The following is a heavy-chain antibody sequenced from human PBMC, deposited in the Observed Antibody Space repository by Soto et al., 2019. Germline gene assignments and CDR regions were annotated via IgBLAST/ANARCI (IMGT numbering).Heavy chain of an antibody. CDR3: ARGYCSGGSRYTYNWFDP. CDR2: IIPIFGTA. J-gene: IGHJ5*02. CDR1: GGTFSSYA. V-gene: IGHV1-69*01. Sequence: QVQLVQSGAEVKKPGSSVKVSCKASGGTFSSYAISWVRQAPGQGLEWMGGIIPIFGTANYAQKFQGRVTITADESTSTAYMELSSLRSEDTAVYYCARGYCSGGSRYTYNWFDPWGQGTLVTVSS. D-gene: IGHD2-15*01.